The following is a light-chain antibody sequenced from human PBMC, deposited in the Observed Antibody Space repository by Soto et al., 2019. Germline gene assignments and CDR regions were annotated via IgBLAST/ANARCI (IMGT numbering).Light chain of an antibody. J-gene: IGKJ2*01. CDR1: QSVSSY. V-gene: IGKV3-11*01. CDR3: QQRSNWHMYT. Sequence: EIVLTQSPATLSWSPGEKATLSCRASQSVSSYLAWYQQKPGQAPRLLIYDASNRATGIPARFSGSGSGTDFTLTISSLEPEDFAVYYCQQRSNWHMYTFGQGTKLEIK. CDR2: DAS.